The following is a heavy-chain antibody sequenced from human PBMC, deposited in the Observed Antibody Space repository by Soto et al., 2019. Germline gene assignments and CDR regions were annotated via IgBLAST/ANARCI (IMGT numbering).Heavy chain of an antibody. Sequence: QVQLVQSGAEVKKPGSSVKVSCKASGGTFSSYAISWVRQAPGQGLEWMGGIIPIFGTANYAQKFQGRVTITADESTSTAYMELSSLRSEDTAVYYCARDVRYCSSTSCYTNWFDPWGKGTLVTVSS. V-gene: IGHV1-69*01. D-gene: IGHD2-2*02. CDR3: ARDVRYCSSTSCYTNWFDP. CDR2: IIPIFGTA. J-gene: IGHJ5*02. CDR1: GGTFSSYA.